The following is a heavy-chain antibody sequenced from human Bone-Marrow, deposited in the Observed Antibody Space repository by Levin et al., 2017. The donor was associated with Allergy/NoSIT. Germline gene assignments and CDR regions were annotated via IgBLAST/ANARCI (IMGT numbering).Heavy chain of an antibody. CDR2: IYYSGST. Sequence: PSETLSLTCTVSGGSISSYYWSWIRQPPGKGLEWIGYIYYSGSTKYNPSLKRRVTISVDTSKNQFSLKLRSVTAADAAVDYGARASSTSPPPNFDPWGQGTLVTVSS. D-gene: IGHD2-2*01. V-gene: IGHV4-59*01. CDR3: ARASSTSPPPNFDP. CDR1: GGSISSYY. J-gene: IGHJ5*02.